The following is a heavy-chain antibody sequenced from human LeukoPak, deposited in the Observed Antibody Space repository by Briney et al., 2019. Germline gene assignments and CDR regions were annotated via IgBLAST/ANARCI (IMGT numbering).Heavy chain of an antibody. CDR2: INHSGST. D-gene: IGHD4-17*01. Sequence: PSETLSLTCAVYGGSFSGYYGSWIRQPPGKGLEWIGEINHSGSTNYNPSLKSRVTISVDTSKNQFSLKLSSVTAADTAVYYCARGLRTFVDYWGQGTLVTVSS. CDR1: GGSFSGYY. V-gene: IGHV4-34*01. CDR3: ARGLRTFVDY. J-gene: IGHJ4*02.